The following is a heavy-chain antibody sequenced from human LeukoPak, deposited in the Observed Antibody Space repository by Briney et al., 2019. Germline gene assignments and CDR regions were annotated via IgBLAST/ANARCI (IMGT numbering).Heavy chain of an antibody. CDR3: ARVPILYGDYSIDY. CDR1: GFTFSDYS. D-gene: IGHD4-17*01. CDR2: ISSSSSYI. V-gene: IGHV3-21*01. J-gene: IGHJ4*02. Sequence: GGSLRLSCAASGFTFSDYSMNWVRQAPGKGLEWVSSISSSSSYIYYADSVKGRFTISRDNAKNSLYLQMNSLRAEDTAVYYCARVPILYGDYSIDYWGQGTLVTVSS.